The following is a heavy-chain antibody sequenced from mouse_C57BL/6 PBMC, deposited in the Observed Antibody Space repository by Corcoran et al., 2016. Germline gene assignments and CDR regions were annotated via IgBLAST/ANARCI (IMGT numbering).Heavy chain of an antibody. Sequence: EVQLQQSGPELVKPGASVKISCKASGYTFTDYYMNWVKQSHGKSLEWIGDINPNNGGTSYNQKFKGKATLTVDKSSSTAYMELRSLTSEDSAVYYCARGMGVTTFDYWGQGTTLTVSS. D-gene: IGHD2-2*01. J-gene: IGHJ2*01. CDR2: INPNNGGT. V-gene: IGHV1-26*01. CDR1: GYTFTDYY. CDR3: ARGMGVTTFDY.